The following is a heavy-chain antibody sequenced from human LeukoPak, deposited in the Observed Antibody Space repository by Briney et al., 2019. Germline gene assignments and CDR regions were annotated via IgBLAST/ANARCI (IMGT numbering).Heavy chain of an antibody. D-gene: IGHD2-21*02. CDR2: ISSSGSTI. J-gene: IGHJ5*02. Sequence: GGSLSLSCAASGFTSSAYYMSWIRQAPGKGLEWVSYISSSGSTIYYADSVKGRFTISRDNAKNSLYLQMNSLRAEDTAVYYCASSIYCGGDCYSDWFDPWGQGTLVTVSS. V-gene: IGHV3-11*01. CDR1: GFTSSAYY. CDR3: ASSIYCGGDCYSDWFDP.